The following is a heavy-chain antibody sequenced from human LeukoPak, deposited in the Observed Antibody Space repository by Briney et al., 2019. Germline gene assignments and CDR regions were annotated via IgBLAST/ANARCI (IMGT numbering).Heavy chain of an antibody. CDR1: GGPFSGYY. CDR2: INHSGST. J-gene: IGHJ4*02. V-gene: IGHV4-34*01. CDR3: ARGHLLSGWYNDY. D-gene: IGHD6-19*01. Sequence: SETLSLTCAVYGGPFSGYYWSWIRQPPGKGLEWIGEINHSGSTNYNPSLKSRVTISVDTSKNQFSLKLSSVTAADTAVYYCARGHLLSGWYNDYWGQGTLVTVSS.